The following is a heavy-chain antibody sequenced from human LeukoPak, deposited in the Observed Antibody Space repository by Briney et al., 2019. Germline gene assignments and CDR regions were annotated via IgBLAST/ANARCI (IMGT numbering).Heavy chain of an antibody. CDR1: GGSISGYY. CDR3: ARLASSGWSHCDY. V-gene: IGHV4-59*08. D-gene: IGHD6-19*01. CDR2: IYYSGST. Sequence: SETLSLTCTVSGGSISGYYWSWIRQPPGKGPEWIGYIYYSGSTNYNPSLRSRVTISVDTSKNQFSLKMNSVTAADTAVYYCARLASSGWSHCDYWGQGTLVTVSS. J-gene: IGHJ4*02.